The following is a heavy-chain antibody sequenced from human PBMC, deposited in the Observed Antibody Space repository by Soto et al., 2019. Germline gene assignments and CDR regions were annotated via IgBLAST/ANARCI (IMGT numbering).Heavy chain of an antibody. CDR2: ISYDGSNK. Sequence: PGGSLRLSCAASGFTFSSYGMHWVRQAPGKGLEWVAVISYDGSNKYYADSVKGRFTISRDNSKNTLYLQMNSLRAEDTAVYYCANALKWSYENPFDYWGQGTQVTVSS. CDR1: GFTFSSYG. V-gene: IGHV3-30*18. CDR3: ANALKWSYENPFDY. D-gene: IGHD2-15*01. J-gene: IGHJ4*02.